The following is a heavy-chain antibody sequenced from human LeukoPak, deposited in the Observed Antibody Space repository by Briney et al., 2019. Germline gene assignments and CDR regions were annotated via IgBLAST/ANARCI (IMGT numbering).Heavy chain of an antibody. J-gene: IGHJ4*02. V-gene: IGHV3-21*01. CDR1: GFTFSSYS. Sequence: GGSLRLSCAASGFTFSSYSMNWVRQAPGEGLEWVSSISSSSSYIYYADSVKGRFTISRDNAKNSLYLQMNSLRAEDTAVYYCARDRSHAYGDYTFDYWGQGTLVTVSS. CDR3: ARDRSHAYGDYTFDY. D-gene: IGHD4-17*01. CDR2: ISSSSSYI.